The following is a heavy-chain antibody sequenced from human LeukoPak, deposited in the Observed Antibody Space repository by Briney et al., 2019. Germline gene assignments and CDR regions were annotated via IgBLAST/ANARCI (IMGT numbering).Heavy chain of an antibody. Sequence: PGGSLRLSCAVSGFTFSSYDMHWVRHGTGKGLEWVSAIGTAGATYYTGSVKGRFTISRENANTSLYLQMNSLRAGDTAVYYCARVGCSSPSCYSSNGYWYFDLWGRGTLVTVSS. V-gene: IGHV3-13*01. CDR1: GFTFSSYD. J-gene: IGHJ2*01. D-gene: IGHD2-2*01. CDR3: ARVGCSSPSCYSSNGYWYFDL. CDR2: IGTAGAT.